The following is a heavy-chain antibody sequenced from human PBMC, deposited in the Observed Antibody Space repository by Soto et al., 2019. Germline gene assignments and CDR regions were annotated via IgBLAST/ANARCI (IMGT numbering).Heavy chain of an antibody. CDR3: ARDPGSGSYYGWFDP. CDR1: GGSISRYY. D-gene: IGHD3-10*01. CDR2: IYYSGST. Sequence: SETLSLTCTVSGGSISRYYWNWIRQPPGKGLEWIGYIYYSGSTNYNPSLKSRVTISVDTSKNQFSLRLSSVTAADTAVYYCARDPGSGSYYGWFDPWGQGTLVTVS. J-gene: IGHJ5*02. V-gene: IGHV4-59*01.